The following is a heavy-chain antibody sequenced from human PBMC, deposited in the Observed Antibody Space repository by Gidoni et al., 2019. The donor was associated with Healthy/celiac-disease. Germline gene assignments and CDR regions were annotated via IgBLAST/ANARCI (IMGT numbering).Heavy chain of an antibody. CDR2: IWYDGSNK. J-gene: IGHJ6*03. CDR3: ARGRPGVFGDDPPRSDYYMDV. Sequence: QVQLVESGGCVVQPGRSLRRSCAASRFTFSCYGMHWGRQAPGTGLEWVAVIWYDGSNKYYADPVKGRFTISRDNSKNALYLQMNSLRAEDTAVYYCARGRPGVFGDDPPRSDYYMDVWGKGTTVTVSS. D-gene: IGHD3-3*01. V-gene: IGHV3-33*08. CDR1: RFTFSCYG.